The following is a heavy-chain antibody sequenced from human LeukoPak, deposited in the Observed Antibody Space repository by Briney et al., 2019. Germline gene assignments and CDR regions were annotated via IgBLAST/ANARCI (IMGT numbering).Heavy chain of an antibody. Sequence: GGSLRLSCAASGFTFSGYWMTWVRQAPEKGLEWVANIKQDGSEKNYVDSVKGRFVISRDNAKNSLYLQVNSLRAEDTAVYYCARDRGYSYGHPLDYWGQGTLVTVSS. J-gene: IGHJ4*02. CDR3: ARDRGYSYGHPLDY. CDR1: GFTFSGYW. V-gene: IGHV3-7*01. D-gene: IGHD5-18*01. CDR2: IKQDGSEK.